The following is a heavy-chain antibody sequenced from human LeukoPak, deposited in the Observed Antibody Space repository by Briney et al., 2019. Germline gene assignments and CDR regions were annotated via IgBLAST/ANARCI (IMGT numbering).Heavy chain of an antibody. CDR2: ISAYNGNT. CDR3: ARKYCSSTSCSDELDDY. D-gene: IGHD2-2*01. Sequence: ASVKVSCKASGYTFTSYGISWVRQAPGQGLEWVGWISAYNGNTNYAQKLQGRVTMTTDTSTSTAYMELRSLRSDDTAVYYCARKYCSSTSCSDELDDYWGQGTLVTVSS. CDR1: GYTFTSYG. V-gene: IGHV1-18*04. J-gene: IGHJ4*02.